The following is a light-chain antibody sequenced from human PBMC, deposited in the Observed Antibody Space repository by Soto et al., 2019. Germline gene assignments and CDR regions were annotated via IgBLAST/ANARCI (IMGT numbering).Light chain of an antibody. V-gene: IGKV3-20*01. CDR2: DAS. CDR3: QQYGSSPFT. J-gene: IGKJ3*01. CDR1: QSVSSSY. Sequence: EIVLTQSPGTLSLSPGERATLSCRASQSVSSSYLAWYQHKPGQAPRLLIYDASIRATGIPDRFSGSGSGTDFTLTISRLEPADFAVYYCQQYGSSPFTFGPGSKVDI.